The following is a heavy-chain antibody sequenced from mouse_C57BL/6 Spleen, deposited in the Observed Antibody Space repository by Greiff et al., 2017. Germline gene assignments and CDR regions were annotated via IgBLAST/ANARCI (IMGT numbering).Heavy chain of an antibody. CDR1: GYTFTEYT. V-gene: IGHV1-62-2*01. J-gene: IGHJ4*01. CDR3: ARHEDPYYSNYGGAMDY. CDR2: FYPGSGSI. Sequence: VKLQESGAELVKPGASVKLSCKASGYTFTEYTIHWVKQRSGQGLEWIGWFYPGSGSIKYNEKFKDKATLTADKSSSTVYMELSRLTSEDSAVYFCARHEDPYYSNYGGAMDYWGQGTSVTVSS. D-gene: IGHD2-5*01.